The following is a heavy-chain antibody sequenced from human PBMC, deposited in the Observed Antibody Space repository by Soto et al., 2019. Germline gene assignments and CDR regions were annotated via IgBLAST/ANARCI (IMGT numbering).Heavy chain of an antibody. CDR1: GYTFTSYG. CDR2: IRAYNGNT. CDR3: ARDLPPPAYYYDSSGPDAFDI. V-gene: IGHV1-18*04. D-gene: IGHD3-22*01. Sequence: ASVKVSCKASGYTFTSYGISWVRQAPGQGLEWMGWIRAYNGNTNYAQKLQGRVTMTTDTSTSTAYMELRSLRSDDTAVYYCARDLPPPAYYYDSSGPDAFDIWCQGPMVTVSS. J-gene: IGHJ3*02.